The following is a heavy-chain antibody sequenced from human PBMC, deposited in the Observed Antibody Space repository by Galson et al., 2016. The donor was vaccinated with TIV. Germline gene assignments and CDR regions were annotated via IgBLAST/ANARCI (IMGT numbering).Heavy chain of an antibody. V-gene: IGHV3-11*01. J-gene: IGHJ4*02. Sequence: SLRLSCAASGFPFSDYYMSWVRQAPGKGLEWLSYIGSTGRAIYYADSVKGRFIISRDNAKNSLYLQMNSLRIEETAVYYCARDCSSTNCYTDPIYFDSWGQGALVTVSS. CDR1: GFPFSDYY. D-gene: IGHD2-2*02. CDR2: IGSTGRAI. CDR3: ARDCSSTNCYTDPIYFDS.